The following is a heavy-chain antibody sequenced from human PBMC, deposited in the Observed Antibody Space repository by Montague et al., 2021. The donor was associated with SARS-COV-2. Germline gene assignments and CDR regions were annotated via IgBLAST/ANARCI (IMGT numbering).Heavy chain of an antibody. CDR1: GGSISSYY. CDR2: IYYSGST. V-gene: IGHV4-59*12. D-gene: IGHD3-10*01. CDR3: ARARGSHYMSWFDS. J-gene: IGHJ5*01. Sequence: SETLSLTCTVSGGSISSYYWSWIRQPPGKGLEWIGYIYYSGSTNYNPSLKSRVTISVSTSSSQFSLRLTSVTAADTAVYYCARARGSHYMSWFDSWGQGTLVIVSS.